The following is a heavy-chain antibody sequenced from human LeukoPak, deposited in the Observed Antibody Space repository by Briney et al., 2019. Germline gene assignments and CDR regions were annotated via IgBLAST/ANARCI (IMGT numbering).Heavy chain of an antibody. Sequence: GGSLRLSCAASGFTFSGSAMHWVRQASGKGLEWVGRIRSKANSYATAYAASVKGRFTISRDDSKNTAYLQMNSLRAEDTAVYYCAKDFDGYSYGTLDYWCQGTQVTVSS. J-gene: IGHJ4*02. D-gene: IGHD5-18*01. V-gene: IGHV3-73*01. CDR3: AKDFDGYSYGTLDY. CDR2: IRSKANSYAT. CDR1: GFTFSGSA.